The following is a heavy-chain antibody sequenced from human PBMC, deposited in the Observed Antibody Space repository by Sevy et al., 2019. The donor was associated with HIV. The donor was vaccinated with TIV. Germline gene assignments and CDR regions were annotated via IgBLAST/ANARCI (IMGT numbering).Heavy chain of an antibody. D-gene: IGHD3-9*01. CDR3: ARVAAYYDILTGYYTIYYFDY. CDR2: ISAYNGNT. Sequence: ASVKVSCKASGYTFTSYGISWVRQAPGQGLEWMGWISAYNGNTNYAQKLQGRVTMTTDTSTSTAYMELRSLRSDDTAVYYCARVAAYYDILTGYYTIYYFDYWGQGTLVTVSS. J-gene: IGHJ4*02. CDR1: GYTFTSYG. V-gene: IGHV1-18*01.